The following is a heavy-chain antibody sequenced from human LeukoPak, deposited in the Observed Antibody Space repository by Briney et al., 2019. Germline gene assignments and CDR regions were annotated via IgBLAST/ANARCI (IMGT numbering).Heavy chain of an antibody. Sequence: PGGSLRLSCGASGFTLSTYTMNWVRQAPGKGLEWDSSISSSSSYIYYADSVKGRFTISRDNAKNSLYLQMNSLRAEDTAVYYCARDLQWLVQIFDYWGQGTLVTVSS. V-gene: IGHV3-21*01. CDR3: ARDLQWLVQIFDY. CDR1: GFTLSTYT. CDR2: ISSSSSYI. D-gene: IGHD6-19*01. J-gene: IGHJ4*02.